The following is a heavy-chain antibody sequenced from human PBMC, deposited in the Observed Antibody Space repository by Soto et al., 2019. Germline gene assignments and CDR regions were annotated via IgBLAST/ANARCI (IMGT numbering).Heavy chain of an antibody. CDR3: ARLGAFGVVMEAGFDP. J-gene: IGHJ5*02. CDR2: IYPGDSDT. Sequence: GESLKISCKGSGYSFTSYWIGWVRQMPGKGLEWMGIIYPGDSDTRYGPSFQGQVTISADKSISTAYLQWSSLKASDTAMYYCARLGAFGVVMEAGFDPWGQGTLVTVSS. V-gene: IGHV5-51*01. CDR1: GYSFTSYW. D-gene: IGHD3-3*01.